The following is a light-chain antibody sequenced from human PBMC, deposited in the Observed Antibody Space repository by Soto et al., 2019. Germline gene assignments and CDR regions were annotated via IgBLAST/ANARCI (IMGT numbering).Light chain of an antibody. CDR3: AAWDDSLRGSV. V-gene: IGLV1-44*01. Sequence: QSVLTQPPSASGTPGQRVTISCSGSRSNIGSNTVNWYRHLPGTAPKLLIYSNNQRPSGVPDRFSGSKSGTSVSLAISGLQSEDEADYYCAAWDDSLRGSVFGGGTKLTVL. J-gene: IGLJ2*01. CDR2: SNN. CDR1: RSNIGSNT.